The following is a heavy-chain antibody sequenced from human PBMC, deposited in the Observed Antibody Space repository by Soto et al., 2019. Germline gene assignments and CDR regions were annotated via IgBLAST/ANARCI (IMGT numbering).Heavy chain of an antibody. CDR1: GFTFTSSA. J-gene: IGHJ6*02. CDR3: AAVNYNWNGYYYRLDV. Sequence: SVKVSCKASGFTFTSSAVQWVRQARGQRLEWIGWIVVGSGNTNYAQKFQERVTITRDMSTSTAYMELSSLRSEDTAVYYCAAVNYNWNGYYYRLDVWGQGTTVTV. D-gene: IGHD1-1*01. V-gene: IGHV1-58*01. CDR2: IVVGSGNT.